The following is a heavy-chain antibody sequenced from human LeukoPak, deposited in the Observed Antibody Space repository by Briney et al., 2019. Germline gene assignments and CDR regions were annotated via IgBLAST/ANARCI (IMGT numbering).Heavy chain of an antibody. CDR1: GSTFSSYS. Sequence: GGSPRLSCAASGSTFSSYSMNWVRQAPGKGLEWVSSISSSSSYIYYADSVKGRFIISRDNAKNSLYLQMNSLRAEDTAVYYCARSRLLEVDYWGQGTLVTVSS. J-gene: IGHJ4*02. D-gene: IGHD3-22*01. CDR3: ARSRLLEVDY. CDR2: ISSSSSYI. V-gene: IGHV3-21*01.